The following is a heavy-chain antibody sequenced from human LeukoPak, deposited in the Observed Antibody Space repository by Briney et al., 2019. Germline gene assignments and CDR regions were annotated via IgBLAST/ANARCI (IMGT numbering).Heavy chain of an antibody. D-gene: IGHD3-22*01. CDR2: IYGGDSET. J-gene: IGHJ4*02. CDR1: GYSFSTYW. CDR3: ARRDYYDSSGYPY. Sequence: GDSLKISCKGSGYSFSTYWIGWVRQMPGKGLEWMGIIYGGDSETKYSPSFQGQVTISADKSISTAYLQWSSLKASDTAMYYCARRDYYDSSGYPYWGQGTLVTVSS. V-gene: IGHV5-51*01.